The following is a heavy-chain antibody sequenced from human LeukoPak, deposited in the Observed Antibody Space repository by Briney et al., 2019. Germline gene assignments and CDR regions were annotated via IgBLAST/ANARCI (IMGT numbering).Heavy chain of an antibody. CDR3: ASSGSLRYFDWLSLGYYYGMDV. Sequence: GGSLRLSCAASGFTFSSYWMSWVRQAPGKGLEWVANIKQDGSEEYYVDSVKGRFTISRDNAKNSLYLQMNSLRAEDTAVYYCASSGSLRYFDWLSLGYYYGMDVWGQGTTVTVSS. V-gene: IGHV3-7*03. CDR2: IKQDGSEE. CDR1: GFTFSSYW. D-gene: IGHD3-9*01. J-gene: IGHJ6*02.